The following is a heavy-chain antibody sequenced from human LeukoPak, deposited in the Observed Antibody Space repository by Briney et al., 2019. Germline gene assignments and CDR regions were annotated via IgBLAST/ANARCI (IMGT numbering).Heavy chain of an antibody. Sequence: ASVKVSFKASGYTFTVYYMHWVRQAPGQGLEWMGWINPNSGGTNYAQKFQGRVTMTRDTSISTAYMELSRLRSDDTAVYYCARDWNAVQPAIDYWGQGTLVTVSS. CDR1: GYTFTVYY. CDR2: INPNSGGT. CDR3: ARDWNAVQPAIDY. J-gene: IGHJ4*02. D-gene: IGHD1-1*01. V-gene: IGHV1-2*02.